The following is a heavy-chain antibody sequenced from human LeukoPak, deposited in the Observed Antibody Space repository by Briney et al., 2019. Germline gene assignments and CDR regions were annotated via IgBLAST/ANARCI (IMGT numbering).Heavy chain of an antibody. Sequence: PSETLSLTCTVSGGSISSYYWSWIRQPPGKGLEWIGYIYYSGSTNYNPSLKSRLTISIDMSKNQFSLKLSSVTAADTAVYYCARHAYYHDSSGYPTFFDYWGQGTLVTVSS. J-gene: IGHJ4*02. V-gene: IGHV4-59*08. D-gene: IGHD3-22*01. CDR2: IYYSGST. CDR1: GGSISSYY. CDR3: ARHAYYHDSSGYPTFFDY.